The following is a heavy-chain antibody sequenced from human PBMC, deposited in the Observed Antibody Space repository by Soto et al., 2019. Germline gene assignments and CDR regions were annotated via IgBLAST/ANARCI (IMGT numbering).Heavy chain of an antibody. Sequence: LRLSCAASGFTFSNAWMIWVRQAPGKGLEWIGRIKSRIDGGTTDYAAPVKGRFTLSRDDSKNTLFLQMNSLKTEDTAVYYCTTAXPESWWERRHYYYGMDVWGQGTTVTVSS. J-gene: IGHJ6*02. D-gene: IGHD1-26*01. V-gene: IGHV3-15*01. CDR3: TTAXPESWWERRHYYYGMDV. CDR2: IKSRIDGGTT. CDR1: GFTFSNAW.